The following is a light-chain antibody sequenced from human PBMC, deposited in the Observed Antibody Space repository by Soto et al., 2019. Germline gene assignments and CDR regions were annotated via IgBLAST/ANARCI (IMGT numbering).Light chain of an antibody. CDR1: SSDVGGYNY. CDR3: HSYTSTSTVV. J-gene: IGLJ2*01. CDR2: DVS. V-gene: IGLV2-14*03. Sequence: QSALTQPASVSGSPGQSITISCTGTSSDVGGYNYVSWYQHNPGKAPKLMIFDVSNRPSGVSNRFSGSKSGNTASLTISGLQAEDEADYYCHSYTSTSTVVFGGGTKVTVL.